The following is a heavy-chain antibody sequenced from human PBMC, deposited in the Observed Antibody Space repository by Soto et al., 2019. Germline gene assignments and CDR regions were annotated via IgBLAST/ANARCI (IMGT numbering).Heavy chain of an antibody. D-gene: IGHD2-15*01. J-gene: IGHJ4*02. CDR3: ASLTARGSVVVAATPDY. CDR2: IWYDGSNK. CDR1: GFTFSSYG. Sequence: QVQLVESGGGVVQPGRSLRLSCAASGFTFSSYGMHWVRQAPGKGLEWVAVIWYDGSNKYYADSVKGRFTISRDNSKNTLYLQMNSLRAEDTAVYYCASLTARGSVVVAATPDYWGQGTLVTVSS. V-gene: IGHV3-33*01.